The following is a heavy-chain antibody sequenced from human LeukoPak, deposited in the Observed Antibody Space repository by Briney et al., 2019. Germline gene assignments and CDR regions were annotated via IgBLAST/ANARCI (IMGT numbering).Heavy chain of an antibody. D-gene: IGHD3-16*01. CDR2: ISDSGGST. CDR3: RSYDYVFGSDY. CDR1: GFTFRSYA. J-gene: IGHJ4*02. Sequence: GGSLRLSCAACGFTFRSYAMRWVRQAPGKGLEWVSAISDSGGSTYYADSAKGRFTISRDNSKNTLYLQMNSLRAEDTAVYYYRSYDYVFGSDYWGQGTLVTVSS. V-gene: IGHV3-23*01.